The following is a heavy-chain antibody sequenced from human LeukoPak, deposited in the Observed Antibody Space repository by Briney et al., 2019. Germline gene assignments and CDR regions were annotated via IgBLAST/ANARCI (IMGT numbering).Heavy chain of an antibody. Sequence: PGGSLRLSCAASGFTFSSYGMHWVRQAPGKGLEWVAVISYDGSNKYYADSVKGRFTISRDNSKNTLYLQMNSLRAEDTAVYYCAKDFVSSGWGHTLWYWGQGTLVTVSS. V-gene: IGHV3-30*18. CDR3: AKDFVSSGWGHTLWY. J-gene: IGHJ4*02. CDR2: ISYDGSNK. D-gene: IGHD6-19*01. CDR1: GFTFSSYG.